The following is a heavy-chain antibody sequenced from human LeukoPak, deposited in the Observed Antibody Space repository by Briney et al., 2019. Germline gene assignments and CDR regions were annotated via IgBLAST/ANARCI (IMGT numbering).Heavy chain of an antibody. V-gene: IGHV1-46*01. J-gene: IGHJ4*02. D-gene: IGHD4-23*01. CDR3: ARVDYGGNSGYYFDY. CDR2: INPSGGST. CDR1: GYTFTSYY. Sequence: GASVKVSCKASGYTFTSYYMHWVRQAPGQGLEWMGIINPSGGSTSHAQKFQGRVTMTRDMSTSTVYMELSSLRSEDTAVYYCARVDYGGNSGYYFDYWGQGTLVTVPS.